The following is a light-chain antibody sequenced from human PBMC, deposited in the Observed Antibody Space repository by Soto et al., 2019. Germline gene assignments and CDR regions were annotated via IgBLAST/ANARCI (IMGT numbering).Light chain of an antibody. Sequence: EIVMTQSPATLSVSPGERVILSCRASQSISTNLAWYQYIPGQAPRLLIYAASTRATGIPARFSGSGSGTDFTLSITSLQSEDYAVYYCHQYINWPPWTFGQGTKVEIK. V-gene: IGKV3-15*01. CDR2: AAS. J-gene: IGKJ1*01. CDR1: QSISTN. CDR3: HQYINWPPWT.